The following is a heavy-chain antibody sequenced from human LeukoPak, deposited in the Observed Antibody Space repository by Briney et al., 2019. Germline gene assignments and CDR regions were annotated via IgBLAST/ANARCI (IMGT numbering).Heavy chain of an antibody. CDR2: ISAYNGNT. Sequence: GASVKVSCKASGYTFTSYGISWVRQAPAQGLEWMGWISAYNGNTNYAQKLQGRVTMTTDTSTSTAYMELRSLRSDDTAVYYCARVAKLSSRIVVVPAALNEAYYYGMDVWGKGTTVTVSS. D-gene: IGHD2-2*01. CDR1: GYTFTSYG. J-gene: IGHJ6*04. V-gene: IGHV1-18*04. CDR3: ARVAKLSSRIVVVPAALNEAYYYGMDV.